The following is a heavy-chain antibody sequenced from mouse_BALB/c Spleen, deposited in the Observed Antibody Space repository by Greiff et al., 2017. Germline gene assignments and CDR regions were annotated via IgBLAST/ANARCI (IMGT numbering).Heavy chain of an antibody. CDR3: ARSGYYGSSPWFAY. CDR2: ISSGSSTI. D-gene: IGHD1-1*01. J-gene: IGHJ3*01. Sequence: EVMLVESGGGLVQPGGSRKLSCAASGFTFSSFGMHWVRQAPEKGLEWVAYISSGSSTIYYADTVKGRFTISRDNPKNTLFLQMTSLRSEDTAMYYCARSGYYGSSPWFAYWGQGTLVTVSA. CDR1: GFTFSSFG. V-gene: IGHV5-17*02.